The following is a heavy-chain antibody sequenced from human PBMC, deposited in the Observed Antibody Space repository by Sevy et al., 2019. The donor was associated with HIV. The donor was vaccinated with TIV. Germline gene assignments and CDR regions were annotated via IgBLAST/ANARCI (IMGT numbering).Heavy chain of an antibody. Sequence: GGSLRLSCAAYGFTFSIYGMHWVRQAPGKGLEWVAVIWNDRSNKHYADSVKGRFTISRENAKNTLYLQMNSLRVEATAVYYCASLPNNYYDISGSSGDDAFDIWGQGTRVTVSS. D-gene: IGHD3-22*01. V-gene: IGHV3-33*01. CDR3: ASLPNNYYDISGSSGDDAFDI. J-gene: IGHJ3*02. CDR1: GFTFSIYG. CDR2: IWNDRSNK.